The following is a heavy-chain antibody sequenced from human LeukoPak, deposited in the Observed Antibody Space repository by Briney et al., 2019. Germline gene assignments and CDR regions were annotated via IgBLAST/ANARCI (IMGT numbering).Heavy chain of an antibody. CDR3: ARDGDLNWFDP. Sequence: ASVKVSCKASGFTFTSYAFSWVRQAPGQRLEWMGWISTYNGNTNYAQKLQGRVTMTTDTSTSTAYMELRSLRSDDTAVYYCARDGDLNWFDPWGQGTLVTVSS. CDR1: GFTFTSYA. D-gene: IGHD3-10*01. J-gene: IGHJ5*02. V-gene: IGHV1-18*01. CDR2: ISTYNGNT.